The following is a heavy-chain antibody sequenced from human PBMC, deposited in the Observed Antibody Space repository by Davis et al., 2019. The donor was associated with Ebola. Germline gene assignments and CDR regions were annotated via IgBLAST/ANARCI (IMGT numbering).Heavy chain of an antibody. CDR3: ARDPSHAKRWLHNYYFDY. Sequence: GESLKISRAASGFTFSNYAMGWVRQAPGKGLEWVSGISGSGETTYYTDSVKGRFTISRDSSESTLNLQMNSLRAEDTAVYYCARDPSHAKRWLHNYYFDYWGQGTLVTVSS. J-gene: IGHJ4*02. D-gene: IGHD5-24*01. CDR1: GFTFSNYA. CDR2: ISGSGETT. V-gene: IGHV3-23*01.